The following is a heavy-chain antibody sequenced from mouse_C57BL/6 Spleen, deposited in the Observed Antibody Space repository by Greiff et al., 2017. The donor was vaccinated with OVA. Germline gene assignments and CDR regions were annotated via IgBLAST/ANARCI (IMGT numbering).Heavy chain of an antibody. Sequence: EVMLVESGPELVKPGASVKISCKASGYTFTDYNMDWVKQSHGQSLEWIGDINPNNGGTIYNQKFKGKATLTVDKSSSTAYMELSSLTSEDTAVYYCARRLYYCGSPPFAYWGQGTLVTVSA. CDR3: ARRLYYCGSPPFAY. V-gene: IGHV1-18*01. D-gene: IGHD1-1*01. J-gene: IGHJ3*01. CDR1: GYTFTDYN. CDR2: INPNNGGT.